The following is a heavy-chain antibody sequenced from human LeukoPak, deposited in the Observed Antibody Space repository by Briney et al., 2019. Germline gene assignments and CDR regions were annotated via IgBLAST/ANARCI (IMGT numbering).Heavy chain of an antibody. Sequence: SVKVSCKASGGTFSSYAISWVRQAPGQGLEWMGGIIPIFGTANYAQKFQGRVTITADESTSTAYMELSSLRSEDTAVYYCARRRYCSSTSCYRRDAFDIWGQGTMVTVSS. CDR2: IIPIFGTA. CDR3: ARRRYCSSTSCYRRDAFDI. V-gene: IGHV1-69*13. CDR1: GGTFSSYA. D-gene: IGHD2-2*01. J-gene: IGHJ3*02.